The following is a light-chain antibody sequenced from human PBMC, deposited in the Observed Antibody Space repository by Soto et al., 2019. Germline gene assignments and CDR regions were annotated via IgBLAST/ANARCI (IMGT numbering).Light chain of an antibody. Sequence: QSVLTQPASVSGSPGQSIAISCTGTSSDVGGYNHVSWYQQHPGKAPKLMIYEVSNRPSGVSNRFSGSKSGNTASLTISGLQAEDEADYYCNSYTSTSTDVFGTGTKVIVL. CDR2: EVS. J-gene: IGLJ1*01. CDR1: SSDVGGYNH. CDR3: NSYTSTSTDV. V-gene: IGLV2-14*01.